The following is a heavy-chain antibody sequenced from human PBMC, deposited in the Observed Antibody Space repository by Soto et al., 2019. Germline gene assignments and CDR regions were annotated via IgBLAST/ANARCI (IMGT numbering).Heavy chain of an antibody. Sequence: ASETLSLTWTVSGGSINSGGYSWSWIRQPPGKGLEWIGFIYHTGTTYYNPSLKSRVTISVDRSKNQFSLKLNSVTAADTAVYYCARGVNYPDSTGSSWFDPRGQGPLVT. CDR3: ARGVNYPDSTGSSWFDP. V-gene: IGHV4-30-2*01. CDR2: IYHTGTT. J-gene: IGHJ5*02. CDR1: GGSINSGGYS. D-gene: IGHD3-22*01.